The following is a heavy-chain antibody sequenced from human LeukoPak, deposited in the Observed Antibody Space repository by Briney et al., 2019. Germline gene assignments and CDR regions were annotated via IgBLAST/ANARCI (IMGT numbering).Heavy chain of an antibody. V-gene: IGHV3-23*01. CDR1: GFTFSRYA. CDR3: AKGPIYSGSYYFDY. D-gene: IGHD1-26*01. CDR2: ISGSGGST. J-gene: IGHJ4*02. Sequence: SGGSLRLSCAASGFTFSRYAMIWVRQAPGKGLEWVSGISGSGGSTYYADSVKGRFTISRDNSKNTLYLEMNSLRAEDTAVYYCAKGPIYSGSYYFDYWGQGTLVTVSS.